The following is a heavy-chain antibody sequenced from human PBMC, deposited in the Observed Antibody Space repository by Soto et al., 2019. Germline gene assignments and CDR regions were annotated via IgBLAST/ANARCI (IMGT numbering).Heavy chain of an antibody. CDR2: TYYRSKWNN. D-gene: IGHD6-13*01. CDR3: AREGGDSISWYFYF. V-gene: IGHV6-1*01. Sequence: PTQTHSLTCALPWNKVSSTRAAPNRVRQSPSRGLEWLGRTYYRSKWNNDYAVSVKRRITISPDTSKNQFSLQLNSVTPEDTAVSYCAREGGDSISWYFYFWAQGTLVTVSS. CDR1: WNKVSSTRAA. J-gene: IGHJ4*02.